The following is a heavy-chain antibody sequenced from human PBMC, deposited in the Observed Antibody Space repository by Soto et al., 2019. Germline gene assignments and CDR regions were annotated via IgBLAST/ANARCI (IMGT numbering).Heavy chain of an antibody. CDR1: GFTVSSSY. V-gene: IGHV3-66*01. Sequence: EVQLVESGGGLVQPGGSLRLSCAASGFTVSSSYMSWVRQAPGKGLEWVSLVYSADNTYYADSVKDRFIISRDNSKNTLYLQMNSLRAEDTAVYYCARDDYWGQGTLVTVSS. J-gene: IGHJ4*02. CDR3: ARDDY. CDR2: VYSADNT.